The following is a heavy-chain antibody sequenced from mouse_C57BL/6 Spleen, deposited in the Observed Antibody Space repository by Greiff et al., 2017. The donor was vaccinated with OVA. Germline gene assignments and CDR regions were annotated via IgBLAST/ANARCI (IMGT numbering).Heavy chain of an antibody. Sequence: EVKLEESGPGMVKPSQSLSLTCTVTGYSITSGYDWHWIRHFPGNKLEWMGYISYSGSTNYNPSLKSRISITHDTSKNHFFLKLNSVTTEDTATYYCARDDYDLFAYWGQGTLVTVSA. J-gene: IGHJ3*01. CDR3: ARDDYDLFAY. CDR1: GYSITSGYD. V-gene: IGHV3-1*01. D-gene: IGHD2-4*01. CDR2: ISYSGST.